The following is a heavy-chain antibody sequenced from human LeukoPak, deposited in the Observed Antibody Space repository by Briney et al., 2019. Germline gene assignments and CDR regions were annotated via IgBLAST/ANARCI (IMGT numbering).Heavy chain of an antibody. V-gene: IGHV4-59*08. CDR3: ARHRGNGYDRDFDI. CDR2: IYYSGNT. Sequence: PSGTLSLTCTVSGGSISSYYWSWIRQPPGKGLEWIGYIYYSGNTNYNPSLKSRVTISVDTSKNQFSLKLSSVTAADTAVYYCARHRGNGYDRDFDIWGQGTMVTVSS. D-gene: IGHD3-22*01. J-gene: IGHJ3*02. CDR1: GGSISSYY.